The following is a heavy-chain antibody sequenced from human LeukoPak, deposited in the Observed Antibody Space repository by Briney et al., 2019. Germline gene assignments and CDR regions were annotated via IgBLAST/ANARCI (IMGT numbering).Heavy chain of an antibody. CDR1: GFTFSSYG. CDR3: AKDREGSSWFDY. Sequence: PGRSLRLSCAASGFTFSSYGMHWVRQAPGKGLEWVAVISYDGSNKYYADSVKGPFTISRDNSKNTLYLQMNSLRAEDTAVYYCAKDREGSSWFDYWGQGTLVTVSS. V-gene: IGHV3-30*18. J-gene: IGHJ4*02. D-gene: IGHD6-13*01. CDR2: ISYDGSNK.